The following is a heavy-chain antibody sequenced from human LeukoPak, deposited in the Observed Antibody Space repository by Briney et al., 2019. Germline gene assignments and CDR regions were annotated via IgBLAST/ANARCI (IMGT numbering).Heavy chain of an antibody. D-gene: IGHD6-19*01. V-gene: IGHV3-23*01. CDR1: GFTFSGYA. J-gene: IGHJ4*02. Sequence: AGGSLRLSCSVSGFTFSGYAVSWVRRAPGKGLEWFSTFGERGSSAYYADSVTGRFTISRDNSKNTLYLQLNSLRAEDTALYYCAKDHGFYSSGWNPLFDYWRQGTMVTVSS. CDR2: FGERGSSA. CDR3: AKDHGFYSSGWNPLFDY.